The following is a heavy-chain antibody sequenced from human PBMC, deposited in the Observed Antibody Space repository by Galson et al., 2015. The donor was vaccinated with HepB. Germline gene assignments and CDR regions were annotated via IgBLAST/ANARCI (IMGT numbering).Heavy chain of an antibody. V-gene: IGHV3-66*01. D-gene: IGHD2-2*03. CDR1: GFTVSSNY. Sequence: SLRLSCAASGFTVSSNYMSWVRQAPGKGLEWVSVIYSGGSTYYADSVKGRFTISRDNSKNTLYLQMNSLRAEDTAVYYCSLTIMDIVEGGAFDIWGQGTMVTVSS. CDR2: IYSGGST. CDR3: SLTIMDIVEGGAFDI. J-gene: IGHJ3*02.